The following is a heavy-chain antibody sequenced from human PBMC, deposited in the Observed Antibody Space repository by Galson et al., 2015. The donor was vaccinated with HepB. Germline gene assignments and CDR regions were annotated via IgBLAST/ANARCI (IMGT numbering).Heavy chain of an antibody. D-gene: IGHD6-13*01. V-gene: IGHV3-30*04. CDR3: ARGRFYRQELSPNGMDV. Sequence: SLRLSCAASGFTFSSYTMHWVRQAPGEGLEWVAVISYDGSNKYYADSVKGRFTISSDNSKNTLFLQMNSLRAEDTAVYYCARGRFYRQELSPNGMDVWGQGTTVTVSS. J-gene: IGHJ6*02. CDR1: GFTFSSYT. CDR2: ISYDGSNK.